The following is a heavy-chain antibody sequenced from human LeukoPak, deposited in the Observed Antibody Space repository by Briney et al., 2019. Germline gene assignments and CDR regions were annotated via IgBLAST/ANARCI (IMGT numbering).Heavy chain of an antibody. J-gene: IGHJ6*03. Sequence: ASVKVSCKASGYTFTSYGISWVRQAPGQGLEWMGWISAYNGNTNYAQKLQGRVTMTTDTSTSTAYMELRSLRSDDTAVYYCARDSIRYFDWLSLPPYYYYYMNVWGKGTTVTVSS. CDR2: ISAYNGNT. CDR3: ARDSIRYFDWLSLPPYYYYYMNV. CDR1: GYTFTSYG. V-gene: IGHV1-18*01. D-gene: IGHD3-9*01.